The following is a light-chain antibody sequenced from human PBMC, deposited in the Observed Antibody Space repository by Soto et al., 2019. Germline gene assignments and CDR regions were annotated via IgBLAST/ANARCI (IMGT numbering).Light chain of an antibody. J-gene: IGKJ4*01. V-gene: IGKV3-20*01. Sequence: EIVLTHSPGTLSLSPGERATLSCRASQSVSSSYLAWYQQKPGQAPRLLIYGASSRATGIPDRFSGSGSGTDFTLTISRLEPEDFAVYYCQQYGSYTFGGGTKVDIK. CDR1: QSVSSSY. CDR3: QQYGSYT. CDR2: GAS.